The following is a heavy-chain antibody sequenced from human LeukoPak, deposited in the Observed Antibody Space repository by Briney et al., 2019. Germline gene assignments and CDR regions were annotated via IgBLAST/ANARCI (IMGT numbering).Heavy chain of an antibody. CDR3: ASGRGRWLQIDY. Sequence: ASVKVSCKASGYTFTSYDINWVRQATGQGLEWMGWMNPNSGNTGYAQKFQGRVTMTRNTSISTAYMELSSLRSEDTAVYYCASGRGRWLQIDYWGQGTLVTVSS. V-gene: IGHV1-8*01. D-gene: IGHD5-24*01. CDR2: MNPNSGNT. J-gene: IGHJ4*02. CDR1: GYTFTSYD.